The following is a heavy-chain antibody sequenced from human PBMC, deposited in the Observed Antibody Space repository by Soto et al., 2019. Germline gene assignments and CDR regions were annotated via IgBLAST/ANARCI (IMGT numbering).Heavy chain of an antibody. V-gene: IGHV3-30*18. D-gene: IGHD3-16*01. J-gene: IGHJ3*02. CDR1: GFTFSSYG. CDR3: AKDGAMGAFDI. Sequence: PRGSLRLSCAASGFTFSSYGMHWVRQAPGKGLEWVAVISYDGSNKYYADSVKGRFTISRDNSKNTLYLQMNSLRAEDTAVYYCAKDGAMGAFDIWGQGTMVTVSS. CDR2: ISYDGSNK.